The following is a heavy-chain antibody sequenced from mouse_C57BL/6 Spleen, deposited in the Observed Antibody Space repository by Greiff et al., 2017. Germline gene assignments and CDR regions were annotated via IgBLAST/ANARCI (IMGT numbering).Heavy chain of an antibody. V-gene: IGHV1-64*01. D-gene: IGHD2-1*01. CDR2: IHPNSGST. CDR3: ARGGNYGYFAV. Sequence: QVQLQQPGAELVKPGASVKLSCKASGYTFTSYWMHWVKQRPGQGLEWIGMIHPNSGSTNYNEKFKSKATLTVDQSSSTAYMQLSSRTTEDSAVYYCARGGNYGYFAVWGTGTTVTVSS. CDR1: GYTFTSYW. J-gene: IGHJ1*03.